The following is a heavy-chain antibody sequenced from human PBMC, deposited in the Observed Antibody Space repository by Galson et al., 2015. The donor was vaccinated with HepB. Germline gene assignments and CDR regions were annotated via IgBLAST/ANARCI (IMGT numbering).Heavy chain of an antibody. CDR1: GFTFITYS. CDR3: ATSCSSTSCLHFDY. Sequence: SLRLSCAASGFTFITYSMHWVRQAPGKGLEWVAVISYDGSNKYYADSVNGRFTISRDNSKNTVYLEMNSLRGEDTAVYYCATSCSSTSCLHFDYWGQGTLVTVSS. J-gene: IGHJ4*02. CDR2: ISYDGSNK. D-gene: IGHD2-2*01. V-gene: IGHV3-30-3*01.